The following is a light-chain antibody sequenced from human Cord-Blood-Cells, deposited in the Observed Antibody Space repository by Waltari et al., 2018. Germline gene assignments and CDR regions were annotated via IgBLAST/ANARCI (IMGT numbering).Light chain of an antibody. CDR1: SSDVGSYNL. CDR3: CSNAGSRNLG. J-gene: IGLJ2*01. V-gene: IGLV2-23*01. Sequence: QSALTQPASVSGSPGQSITISCTGTSSDVGSYNLVSWYQQHPGKAPKLMIYEGSKRASGGFKRVPGPKAGKPAFLTIVGAPGEDEGGYYCCSNAGSRNLGIGGGTQLTVL. CDR2: EGS.